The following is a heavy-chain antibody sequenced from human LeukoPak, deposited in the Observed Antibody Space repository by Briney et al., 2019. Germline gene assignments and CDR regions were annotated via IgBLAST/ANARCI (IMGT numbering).Heavy chain of an antibody. J-gene: IGHJ5*02. D-gene: IGHD1-26*01. CDR2: TYYRSKWYN. CDR3: GRSGSYYGGAWFDP. V-gene: IGHV6-1*01. Sequence: SQTLSLTYAISGDSVSNNSAAWNWIWQSPSRGLEWLGRTYYRSKWYNDYAVSVKSRITTNPDTSKNQFSLQLNAVTPEDTAVYYCGRSGSYYGGAWFDPWGQGTLVTVSS. CDR1: GDSVSNNSAA.